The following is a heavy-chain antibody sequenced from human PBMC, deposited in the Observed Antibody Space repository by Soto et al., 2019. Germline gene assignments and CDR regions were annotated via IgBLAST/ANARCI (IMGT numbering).Heavy chain of an antibody. CDR1: GGSFTDYY. J-gene: IGHJ4*02. CDR3: ARGSLRADSSGYYYWTFDY. D-gene: IGHD3-22*01. CDR2: INHSGST. Sequence: SETLSLTCAVYGGSFTDYYWSWIRQPPGKGLEWIGEINHSGSTKYNPSLKSRVTISIDTSKNHFSLKLNSVTAADTAVYYCARGSLRADSSGYYYWTFDYWGQGTLVTVSS. V-gene: IGHV4-34*01.